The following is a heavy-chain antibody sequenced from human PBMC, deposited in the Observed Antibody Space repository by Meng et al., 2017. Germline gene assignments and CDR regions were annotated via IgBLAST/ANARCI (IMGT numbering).Heavy chain of an antibody. J-gene: IGHJ5*02. CDR3: ARQGGIAAAGTIWFDP. CDR1: GGSISSYY. V-gene: IGHV4-59*01. CDR2: IYYSGST. D-gene: IGHD6-13*01. Sequence: SETLSLTCTVSGGSISSYYWSWIRQPPGKGLEWIGYIYYSGSTNYNPSLKSRVTISVDTSKNQFSLKLSSVTAADTAAYYCARQGGIAAAGTIWFDPWGQGTLVTVSS.